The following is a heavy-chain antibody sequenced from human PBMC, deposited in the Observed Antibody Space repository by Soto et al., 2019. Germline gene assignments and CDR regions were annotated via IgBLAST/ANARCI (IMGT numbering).Heavy chain of an antibody. V-gene: IGHV5-51*01. CDR2: IYTGDSDT. CDR3: AIRGASQWLKF. J-gene: IGHJ4*02. D-gene: IGHD6-19*01. Sequence: GEPLKIPCKTSGYRFNSYWIGWVRQVPGKGLEWMGIIYTGDSDTRYSPSCQGQVTISADKSISTAYLQWSSLKASDTAIYYCAIRGASQWLKFWGQGTLVTVSS. CDR1: GYRFNSYW.